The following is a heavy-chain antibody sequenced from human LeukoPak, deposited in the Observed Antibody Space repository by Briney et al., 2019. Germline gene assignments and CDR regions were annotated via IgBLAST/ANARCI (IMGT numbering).Heavy chain of an antibody. CDR2: INYQSARF. J-gene: IGHJ4*02. Sequence: GGSLRLSCAASGFTFDDYGLHWVRQVPGKGLEWVSGINYQSARFDADSVKGRFTISRDNAKNLLYLLMDSLRPEDSALYYCVKDAGIAARPWYFDSWGQGTRVIVSS. V-gene: IGHV3-9*01. CDR1: GFTFDDYG. D-gene: IGHD6-6*01. CDR3: VKDAGIAARPWYFDS.